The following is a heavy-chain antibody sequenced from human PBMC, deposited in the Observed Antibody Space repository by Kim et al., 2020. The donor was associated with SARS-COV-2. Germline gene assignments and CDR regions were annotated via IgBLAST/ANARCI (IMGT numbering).Heavy chain of an antibody. CDR1: GGSISSSSYY. V-gene: IGHV4-39*01. J-gene: IGHJ3*02. D-gene: IGHD3-9*01. Sequence: SETLSLTCTVSGGSISSSSYYWGWIRQPPGKGLEWIGSIYYSGSTYYNPSLKSRVTISVDTSKNQFSLKLSSVTAADTAVYYCAASSRYFVWLSKFNIWGQGTMVTVSS. CDR2: IYYSGST. CDR3: AASSRYFVWLSKFNI.